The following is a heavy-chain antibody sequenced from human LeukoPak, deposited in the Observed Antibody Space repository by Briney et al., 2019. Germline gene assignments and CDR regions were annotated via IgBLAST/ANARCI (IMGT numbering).Heavy chain of an antibody. V-gene: IGHV3-23*01. CDR1: GFTFSSSA. CDR2: LSNSGSTT. Sequence: GGSLRPSCGASGFTFSSSAMSWVRQAPGKGLEWVSLLSNSGSTTYYADSVKGRFTISRGTSKNTLYLQMNSLRVEDTAVYYCAKRAYGSGSSLHYFDYWGQGTLVTVSS. J-gene: IGHJ4*02. D-gene: IGHD3-10*01. CDR3: AKRAYGSGSSLHYFDY.